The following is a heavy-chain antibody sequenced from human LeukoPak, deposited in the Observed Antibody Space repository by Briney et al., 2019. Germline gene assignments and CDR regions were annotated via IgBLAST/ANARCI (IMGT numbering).Heavy chain of an antibody. D-gene: IGHD3-10*01. V-gene: IGHV4-59*01. CDR2: IYYSGST. Sequence: SETLSLTCTVSGGSISSYYWNWIRQPPGKGLEWIGYIYYSGSTNYNPSLKSRVTISVDTSKNQFSLKLSSVTAADTAVYYCARSGRGVVDYWGQGTLVTVSS. CDR3: ARSGRGVVDY. J-gene: IGHJ4*02. CDR1: GGSISSYY.